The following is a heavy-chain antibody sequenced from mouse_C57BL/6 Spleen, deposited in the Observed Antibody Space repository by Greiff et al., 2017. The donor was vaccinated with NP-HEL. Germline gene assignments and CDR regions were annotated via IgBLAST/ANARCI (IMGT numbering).Heavy chain of an antibody. D-gene: IGHD1-1*02. CDR3: ASGGFLPGDY. Sequence: EVQLQQSGPELVKPGASVKISCKASGYTFTDYYMNWVKQSHGKSLEWIGDINPNNGGTSYNQKFKGKATLTVDKSSSTAYMELRSLTSEDSAVYYCASGGFLPGDYWGQGTTLTVSS. CDR2: INPNNGGT. J-gene: IGHJ2*01. V-gene: IGHV1-26*01. CDR1: GYTFTDYY.